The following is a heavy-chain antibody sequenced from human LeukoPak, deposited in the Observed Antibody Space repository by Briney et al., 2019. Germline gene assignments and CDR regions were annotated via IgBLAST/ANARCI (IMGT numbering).Heavy chain of an antibody. CDR3: VRDGGDEQLANDAFDI. CDR2: ISSSSSYI. V-gene: IGHV3-21*01. Sequence: GGSLRLSCAASGFTFSSYSMNWVRQAPGKGLEWVSSISSSSSYIYYADSVKGRFTISRDNAKNSLYLQMNSLRAEDTAVYYCVRDGGDEQLANDAFDIWGQGTMVTVSS. D-gene: IGHD6-13*01. CDR1: GFTFSSYS. J-gene: IGHJ3*02.